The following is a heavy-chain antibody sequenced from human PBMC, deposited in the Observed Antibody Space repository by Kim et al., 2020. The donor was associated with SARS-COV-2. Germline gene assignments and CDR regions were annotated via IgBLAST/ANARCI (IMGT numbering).Heavy chain of an antibody. J-gene: IGHJ3*02. CDR1: GGSISSGGYY. CDR3: ARIAPGAVAANDAFDI. D-gene: IGHD6-19*01. V-gene: IGHV4-31*03. CDR2: IYYSGST. Sequence: SETLSLTCTVSGGSISSGGYYWSWIRQHPGKGLEWIGYIYYSGSTYYNPSLKSRVTISVDTSKNQFSLKLSSVTAADTAVYYCARIAPGAVAANDAFDIWGQGTMVTVSS.